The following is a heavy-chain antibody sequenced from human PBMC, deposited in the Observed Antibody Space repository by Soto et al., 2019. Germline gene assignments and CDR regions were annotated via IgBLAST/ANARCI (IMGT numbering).Heavy chain of an antibody. V-gene: IGHV1-18*04. CDR2: VHPYEGTT. D-gene: IGHD2-15*01. CDR3: AREYYSTTTWIDY. J-gene: IGHJ4*02. Sequence: ASVKVSCKTSGFTFTSYPLSWVRQAPGQGLEWLAWVHPYEGTTKVAHQFRDRLTVTTDTSAATVFMELTRLTSDDTAVYFCAREYYSTTTWIDYWGQGTLVAVS. CDR1: GFTFTSYP.